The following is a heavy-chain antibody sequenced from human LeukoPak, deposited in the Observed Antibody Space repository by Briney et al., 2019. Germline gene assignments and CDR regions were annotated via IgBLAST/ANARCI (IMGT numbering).Heavy chain of an antibody. Sequence: SVKVSCKASGGTFSSYTISWVRQAPGQGLEWMGRIIPILGIANYAQKFQGRVTITADKSTSTAYMELSSLRSEDTAVYYCARDPYGVRGVIPRFDPWGQEPWSPSPQ. CDR1: GGTFSSYT. CDR2: IIPILGIA. D-gene: IGHD3-10*01. J-gene: IGHJ5*02. CDR3: ARDPYGVRGVIPRFDP. V-gene: IGHV1-69*04.